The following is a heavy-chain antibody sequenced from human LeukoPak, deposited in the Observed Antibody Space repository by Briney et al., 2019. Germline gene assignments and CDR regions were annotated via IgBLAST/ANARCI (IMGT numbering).Heavy chain of an antibody. CDR3: AIQTTDSEFDY. J-gene: IGHJ4*02. CDR2: IDPSDSYT. V-gene: IGHV5-10-1*01. CDR1: GYSFTSYW. Sequence: GESLKISCKGSGYSFTSYWISWVRQTPGKGLEWMGRIDPSDSYTKYSPSFQGHVTISVDKSISTAYLQWSSLKASDTAMYYCAIQTTDSEFDYWGQGTLVTVSS. D-gene: IGHD1-1*01.